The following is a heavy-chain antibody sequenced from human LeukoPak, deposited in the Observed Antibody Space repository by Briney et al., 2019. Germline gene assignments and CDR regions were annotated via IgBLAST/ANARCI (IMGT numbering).Heavy chain of an antibody. D-gene: IGHD3-22*01. CDR1: GFTFISYA. CDR2: ISSGSSTI. Sequence: GGSLRLSCVASGFTFISYAMTRVRQAPGKGLEWVSYISSGSSTIYYADSVEGRFTISRDNAKNSLYLQMNSLTDEDTAVYYCAREPPGNYDSSGHYYAYFDCWGQGTLVTVSS. CDR3: AREPPGNYDSSGHYYAYFDC. J-gene: IGHJ4*02. V-gene: IGHV3-48*02.